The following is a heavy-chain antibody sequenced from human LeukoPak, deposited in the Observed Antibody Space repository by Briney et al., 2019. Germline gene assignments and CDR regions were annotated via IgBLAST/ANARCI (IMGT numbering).Heavy chain of an antibody. Sequence: SETLSLTCTVSGGSISSYYWSWIRQPAGKGLEWIGEINHSGSTNYNPSLKSRVTISVDTSKNQFSLKLSSVTAADTAVYYCARENDGYNDYWGQGTLVTVSS. D-gene: IGHD5-24*01. CDR3: ARENDGYNDY. J-gene: IGHJ4*02. CDR1: GGSISSYY. CDR2: INHSGST. V-gene: IGHV4-34*01.